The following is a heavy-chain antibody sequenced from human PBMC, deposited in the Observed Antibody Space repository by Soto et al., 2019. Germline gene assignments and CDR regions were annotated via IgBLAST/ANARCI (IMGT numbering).Heavy chain of an antibody. CDR3: ARERGYSYGLPPNCYPRGMDV. V-gene: IGHV3-33*01. Sequence: QVQLVESGGGVVQPGRSLRLSCAASGFTFSSYGMHWVRQAPGKGLEWLAVIWTDGSNKYYADSGKGRFTISRDNSKNPLYLQMNSLRAEDTAVYYCARERGYSYGLPPNCYPRGMDVWGQGATVTVSS. CDR2: IWTDGSNK. CDR1: GFTFSSYG. J-gene: IGHJ6*02. D-gene: IGHD5-18*01.